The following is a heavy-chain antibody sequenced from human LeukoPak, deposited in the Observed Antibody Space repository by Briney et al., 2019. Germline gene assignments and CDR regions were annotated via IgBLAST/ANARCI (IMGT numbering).Heavy chain of an antibody. CDR3: AKDPPTWMGAFDI. J-gene: IGHJ3*02. V-gene: IGHV3-30*02. Sequence: GGSLRRSCAASGFTFSSYGMHWVRQAPGKGLEWVAFIRYDGSNKYYADSVKGRFTISRDNSKNTLYLQMNSLRAEDTAVYYFAKDPPTWMGAFDIWGQGTMVTVSS. CDR2: IRYDGSNK. CDR1: GFTFSSYG. D-gene: IGHD1-1*01.